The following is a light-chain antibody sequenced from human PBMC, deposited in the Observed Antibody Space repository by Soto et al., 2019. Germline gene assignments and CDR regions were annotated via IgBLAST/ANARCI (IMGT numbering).Light chain of an antibody. CDR1: QSISTW. CDR3: QQYKTSPT. CDR2: KAS. J-gene: IGKJ4*01. Sequence: DIQMTQSPSTLSASVGDRVTITCRASQSISTWLAWYQQKPGKAPNLLIFKASSLEGGVPSRFSGSGSGTEFTLTISSLQPDDFATYYCQQYKTSPTFGGGTKVEIK. V-gene: IGKV1-5*03.